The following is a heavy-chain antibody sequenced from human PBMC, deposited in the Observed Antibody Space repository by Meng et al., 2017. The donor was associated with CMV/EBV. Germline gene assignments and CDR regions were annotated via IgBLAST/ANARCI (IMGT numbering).Heavy chain of an antibody. CDR1: GFTFSSYS. CDR3: AREGEAYCGGDCSS. V-gene: IGHV3-21*01. J-gene: IGHJ4*02. D-gene: IGHD2-21*01. Sequence: GESLKISCAASGFTFSSYSMNWVRQAPGKGLEWVSSISSSSSYIYYADSVKGRFTISRDNAKNSLYLQMNSLRAEGTAVYYCAREGEAYCGGDCSSWGQGTLVTVSS. CDR2: ISSSSSYI.